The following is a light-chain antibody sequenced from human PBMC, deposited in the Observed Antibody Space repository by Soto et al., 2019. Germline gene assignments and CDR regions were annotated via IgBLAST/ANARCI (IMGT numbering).Light chain of an antibody. Sequence: DIQMTQSPSTLSAPVGDRVTITCQASQDVGNCLNWYQQKAGRAPKFLMQDASNLETGVPSRFSGSGSGKYFSFTITSLQPEDVATYYCQQCRDVPLTFGGGTKVDI. CDR2: DAS. V-gene: IGKV1-33*01. CDR1: QDVGNC. J-gene: IGKJ4*01. CDR3: QQCRDVPLT.